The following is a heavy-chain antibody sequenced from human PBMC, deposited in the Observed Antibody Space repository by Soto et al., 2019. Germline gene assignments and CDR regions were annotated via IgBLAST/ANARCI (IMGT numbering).Heavy chain of an antibody. D-gene: IGHD2-2*01. Sequence: ASVKVSCKASGHTFTSYYMHWVRQAPRQGLEWMGIINPSGGSPSYAQKFQGRVTMTRDTSTSTVYMELSSLRSEDTAVYYCARDNPFDCSSTSCPNAFDIWGQGTMVTVSS. J-gene: IGHJ3*02. CDR2: INPSGGSP. CDR3: ARDNPFDCSSTSCPNAFDI. CDR1: GHTFTSYY. V-gene: IGHV1-46*01.